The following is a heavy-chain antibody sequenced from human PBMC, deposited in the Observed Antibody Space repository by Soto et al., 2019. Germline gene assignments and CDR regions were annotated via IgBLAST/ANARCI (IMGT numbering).Heavy chain of an antibody. Sequence: PGGSLRLSCAASGSTFSNYAMSWVRQAPGKGLAWVSAISGSGGSTYYADSVKGRFTISRDNSKNTLYLQMNSLRAEDTALYYCAKVPVGATGRFDYWGQGTLVTVSS. J-gene: IGHJ4*02. CDR1: GSTFSNYA. D-gene: IGHD1-26*01. CDR2: ISGSGGST. V-gene: IGHV3-23*01. CDR3: AKVPVGATGRFDY.